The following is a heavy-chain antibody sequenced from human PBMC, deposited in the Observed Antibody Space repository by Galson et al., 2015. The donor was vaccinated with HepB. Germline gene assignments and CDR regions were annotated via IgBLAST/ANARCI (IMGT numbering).Heavy chain of an antibody. J-gene: IGHJ4*02. V-gene: IGHV4-31*03. CDR3: ARDPDGYNLLDY. D-gene: IGHD5-24*01. CDR1: GGSISSGGYY. Sequence: TLSLTCTVSGGSISSGGYYWSWTRQHPGKGLEWIGYIYYSGSTYYNPSLKSRVTISVDTSKNQFSLKLSSVTAADTAVYYCARDPDGYNLLDYWGQGTLVTVSS. CDR2: IYYSGST.